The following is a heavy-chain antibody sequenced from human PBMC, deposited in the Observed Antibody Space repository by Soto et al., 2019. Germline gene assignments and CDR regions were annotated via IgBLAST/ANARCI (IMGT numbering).Heavy chain of an antibody. V-gene: IGHV1-24*01. CDR2: FDPEDVET. Sequence: ASVKVSCKAIGYSFTSHYMHWVRQAPGQGLEWMGSFDPEDVETIYAQKFKGRVTMTEDTSTDTAYMELSSLRSEDTAVYYCARVLGYCSGGSCYSVGPYFDYWGQG. D-gene: IGHD2-15*01. CDR3: ARVLGYCSGGSCYSVGPYFDY. CDR1: GYSFTSHY. J-gene: IGHJ4*02.